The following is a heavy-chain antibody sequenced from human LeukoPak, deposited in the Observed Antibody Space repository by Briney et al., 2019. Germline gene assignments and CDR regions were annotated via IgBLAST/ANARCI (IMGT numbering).Heavy chain of an antibody. Sequence: GGSLRLSCAASAFTFSSYAMHWVRQAPGKGLEWVAVISYDGSNKYYADSVKGRFTISRDNSKNTLYLQMNSLRAEDTAVYYCASSDSMDVWGKGTTVTVSS. CDR3: ASSDSMDV. J-gene: IGHJ6*04. CDR2: ISYDGSNK. V-gene: IGHV3-30*04. CDR1: AFTFSSYA.